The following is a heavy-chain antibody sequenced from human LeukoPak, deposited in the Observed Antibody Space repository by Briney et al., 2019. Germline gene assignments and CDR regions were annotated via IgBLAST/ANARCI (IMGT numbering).Heavy chain of an antibody. CDR2: VSYSGST. CDR1: GYSITSGYY. CDR3: AREGVSSWFVMGFDP. Sequence: SETLSLTCTVSGYSITSGYYWGWIRQPPGKGLEWIGYVSYSGSTDSNPSLKSRVSISVDTSKNQFSLRLSSVTAADTAVYYCAREGVSSWFVMGFDPWGQGTLVTVSS. V-gene: IGHV4-61*01. J-gene: IGHJ5*02. D-gene: IGHD6-13*01.